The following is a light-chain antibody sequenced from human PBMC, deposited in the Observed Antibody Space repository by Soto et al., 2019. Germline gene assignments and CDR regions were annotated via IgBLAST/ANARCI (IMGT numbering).Light chain of an antibody. J-gene: IGKJ3*01. CDR3: HQRINWPPIFT. V-gene: IGKV3-11*01. CDR2: DAS. CDR1: QSVSSY. Sequence: EIVLTQSPATLSLSPGERATLSCRASQSVSSYLAWYQQKPGQAPRLLIYDASNRATGIPARFSGSGSGTDFTLTISSLEHEDVLVYYCHQRINWPPIFTFGGGTKVDIK.